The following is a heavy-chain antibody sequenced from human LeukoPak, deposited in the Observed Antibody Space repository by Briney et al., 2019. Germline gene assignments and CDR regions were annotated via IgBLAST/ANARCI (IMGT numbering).Heavy chain of an antibody. CDR1: GFTFSSYG. V-gene: IGHV3-33*01. CDR3: AREWGYSSSSKFDY. J-gene: IGHJ4*02. CDR2: IWYDGSNK. D-gene: IGHD6-6*01. Sequence: GGSLRLSCAASGFTFSSYGMHRVRQAPGKELEWVAVIWYDGSNKYYADSVKGRFTISRDNSKNTLYLQMNSLRAEDTAVYYCAREWGYSSSSKFDYWGQGTLVTVSS.